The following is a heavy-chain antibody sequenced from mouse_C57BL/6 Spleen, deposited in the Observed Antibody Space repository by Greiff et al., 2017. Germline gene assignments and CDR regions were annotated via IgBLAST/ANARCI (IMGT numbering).Heavy chain of an antibody. V-gene: IGHV3-1*01. J-gene: IGHJ1*03. CDR3: ARENYGSWYFDV. Sequence: VQLQQSGPGMVKPSQSLSLTCTVTGYSITSGYDWHWIRHFPGNKLEWMGYISYSGSTNYNPSLKSRISITHDTSENHFFLKLNSVTTEDTATYYCARENYGSWYFDVWGTGTTVTVSS. CDR1: GYSITSGYD. CDR2: ISYSGST. D-gene: IGHD1-1*01.